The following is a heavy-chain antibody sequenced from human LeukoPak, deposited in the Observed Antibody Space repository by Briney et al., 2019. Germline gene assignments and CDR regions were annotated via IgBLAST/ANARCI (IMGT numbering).Heavy chain of an antibody. CDR3: AKDSSGYYFLDS. D-gene: IGHD3-22*01. CDR2: INWDGSTS. CDR1: GFTFDHYA. Sequence: GGSLRLSCAASGFTFDHYAMHWVRQAPGKGLEWLSLINWDGSTSYYVDSVKGRFTISRDNSKNSLYLQMTSLKAEDTALYFCAKDSSGYYFLDSWGQGTLVTVSS. V-gene: IGHV3-43D*03. J-gene: IGHJ4*02.